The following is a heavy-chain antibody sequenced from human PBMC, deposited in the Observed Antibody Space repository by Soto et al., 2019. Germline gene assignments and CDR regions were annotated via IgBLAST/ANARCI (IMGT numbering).Heavy chain of an antibody. J-gene: IGHJ5*02. CDR2: ISSSSSTK. D-gene: IGHD3-22*01. CDR1: GFTFSSYS. CDR3: ARNLYDSSGYYFP. V-gene: IGHV3-48*02. Sequence: LSLSCAASGFTFSSYSMNWVRQAPGKGLEWVSYISSSSSTKYYADSVKGRFTISRDNAKNSLYLQMNSLRDEDTAVYYCARNLYDSSGYYFPWGQGTLVTVSS.